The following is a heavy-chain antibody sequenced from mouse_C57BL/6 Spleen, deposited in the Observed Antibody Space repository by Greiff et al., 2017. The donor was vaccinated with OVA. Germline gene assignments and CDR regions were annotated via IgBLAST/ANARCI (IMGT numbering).Heavy chain of an antibody. Sequence: VQLQQSGPELVKPGASVKISCKASGYAFSSSWMHWVKQRPGKGLEWIGRIYPGDGDTNYNGKFKGKATLTADKSSSTAYMQLSSLTSEDSAVYFWTRSGAIGGLDYWGQGTTLTVSS. CDR2: IYPGDGDT. V-gene: IGHV1-82*01. J-gene: IGHJ2*01. CDR1: GYAFSSSW. D-gene: IGHD3-1*01. CDR3: TRSGAIGGLDY.